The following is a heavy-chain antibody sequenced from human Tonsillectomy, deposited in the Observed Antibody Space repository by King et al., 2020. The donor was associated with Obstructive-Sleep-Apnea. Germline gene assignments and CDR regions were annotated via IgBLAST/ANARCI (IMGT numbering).Heavy chain of an antibody. CDR3: ARGVVITTNWFDP. D-gene: IGHD2-21*01. CDR2: IYYSGST. V-gene: IGHV4-59*01. CDR1: GGSISSYY. J-gene: IGHJ5*02. Sequence: QLQESGPGLVKPSETLSLTCTVSGGSISSYYWSWIRQPPGKGLEWIVYIYYSGSTNYNPSLKSRVTISVDTSKIHCSLKLSSVTAADTAVYYWARGVVITTNWFDPWGQGTLVNVTT.